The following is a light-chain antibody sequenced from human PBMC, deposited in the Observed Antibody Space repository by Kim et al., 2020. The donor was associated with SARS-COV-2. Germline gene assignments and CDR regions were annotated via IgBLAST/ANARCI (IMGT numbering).Light chain of an antibody. CDR3: QAWDGSTAVV. V-gene: IGLV3-1*01. CDR2: QDN. Sequence: SYELTQPPSVSVSPGQTASITCSGDKLGNKYTSWYQQKPGQSPVLLMYQDNKRPSGIPERFSGSNSGNTATLTISGTQAMDEADYYCQAWDGSTAVVFGGGTQLTVL. CDR1: KLGNKY. J-gene: IGLJ2*01.